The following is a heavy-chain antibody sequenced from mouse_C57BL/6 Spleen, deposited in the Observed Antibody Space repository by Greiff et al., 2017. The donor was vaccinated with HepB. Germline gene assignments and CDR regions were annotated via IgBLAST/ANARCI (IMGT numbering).Heavy chain of an antibody. Sequence: QVQLQQPGAELVKPGASVKLSCKASGYTFTSYWMQWVKQRPGQGLEWIGEIDPSDSYTNYNQKFKGKATLTVDTSSSTAYMQLSSLTSEDSAVYYWESGGVTTFDYWGQGTTLTVSS. J-gene: IGHJ2*01. V-gene: IGHV1-50*01. CDR3: ESGGVTTFDY. D-gene: IGHD2-2*01. CDR1: GYTFTSYW. CDR2: IDPSDSYT.